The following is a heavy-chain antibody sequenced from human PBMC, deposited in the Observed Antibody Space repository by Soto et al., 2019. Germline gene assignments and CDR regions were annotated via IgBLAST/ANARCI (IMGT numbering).Heavy chain of an antibody. CDR1: GFTFSSYA. CDR2: ISGRGGST. J-gene: IGHJ2*01. D-gene: IGHD3-10*01. CDR3: AKDRESYYGSGSYQGNWDFDL. Sequence: EVQLLESGGGLVQPGGSLRLSCAASGFTFSSYAMTWVRQAPGKGLEWVSTISGRGGSTYYADSVRGRFTISRDNSKNTLDLQMNSLRAEDTAVYYCAKDRESYYGSGSYQGNWDFDLWGRGTLVTVSS. V-gene: IGHV3-23*01.